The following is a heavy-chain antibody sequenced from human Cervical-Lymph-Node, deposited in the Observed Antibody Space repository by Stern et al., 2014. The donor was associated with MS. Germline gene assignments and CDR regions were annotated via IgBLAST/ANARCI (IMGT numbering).Heavy chain of an antibody. CDR1: GDTITSHF. CDR2: IYYRGPT. CDR3: ARAPDL. V-gene: IGHV4-59*11. Sequence: QVQLQESGPGLLMPSETLSLTCRGSGDTITSHFWSWIRQPPGKGLEWIGYIYYRGPTNYNASLNGRVAISIDTSKTQFSLRLSSVTAADTAVYYCARAPDLWGQGTLVTVSS. J-gene: IGHJ5*02.